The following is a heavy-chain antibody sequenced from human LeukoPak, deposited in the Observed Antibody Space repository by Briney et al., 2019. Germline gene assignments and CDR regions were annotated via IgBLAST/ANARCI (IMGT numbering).Heavy chain of an antibody. J-gene: IGHJ4*02. V-gene: IGHV1-8*01. CDR3: ARDLDYYGSGSYDC. CDR1: GYTFTSYD. CDR2: MNPNSGNT. Sequence: GASVKVSCKASGYTFTSYDISWVRQATGQGLEWMGWMNPNSGNTGYAQKFQGRVTMTRNTSTSTAYMELSSLRSEDTAVYYCARDLDYYGSGSYDCWGQGTLVTVSS. D-gene: IGHD3-10*01.